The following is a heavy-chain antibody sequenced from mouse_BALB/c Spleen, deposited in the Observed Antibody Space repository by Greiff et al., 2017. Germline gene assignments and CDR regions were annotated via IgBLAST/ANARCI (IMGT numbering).Heavy chain of an antibody. CDR2: IYPGDGDT. Sequence: VQLQQSGAELARPGASVKLSCKVSGYTFTSYWMQWVKQRPGQGLEWIGAIYPGDGDTRYTQKFKGKATLTADKSSSTAYMQLSSLASEDSAVYYCARDGYYAMDYWGQGTSVTVSS. D-gene: IGHD2-3*01. V-gene: IGHV1-87*01. J-gene: IGHJ4*01. CDR1: GYTFTSYW. CDR3: ARDGYYAMDY.